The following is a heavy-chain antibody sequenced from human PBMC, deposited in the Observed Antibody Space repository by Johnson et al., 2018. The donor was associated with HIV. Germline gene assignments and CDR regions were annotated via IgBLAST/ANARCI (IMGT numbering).Heavy chain of an antibody. CDR2: IRYDGSNK. J-gene: IGHJ3*02. V-gene: IGHV3-30*02. CDR3: AKERDAYTLSTDAFDI. D-gene: IGHD5-24*01. CDR1: AFTFSSYG. Sequence: QVQLVESGGGVVQPGGSLRLSCAASAFTFSSYGMHWVRQAPGKGLEWVALIRYDGSNKYYEDSVKGRFTISRDNSKNTLYLQMNSLRAEGTAVYHCAKERDAYTLSTDAFDIWGQGTMVTVSS.